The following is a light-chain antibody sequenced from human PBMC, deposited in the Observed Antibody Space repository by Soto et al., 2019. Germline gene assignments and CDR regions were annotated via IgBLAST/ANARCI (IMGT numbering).Light chain of an antibody. J-gene: IGLJ3*02. V-gene: IGLV3-1*01. CDR1: KLGNKY. Sequence: SYELTQPPSVSVSPGQTASITCSGDKLGNKYACWYQQKPGQSPVMVIYKDSKRPSGIPERFSGSNSGNTATLTISGTQAMDEADYYCQVWDRSTRVFGGATKVTVL. CDR2: KDS. CDR3: QVWDRSTRV.